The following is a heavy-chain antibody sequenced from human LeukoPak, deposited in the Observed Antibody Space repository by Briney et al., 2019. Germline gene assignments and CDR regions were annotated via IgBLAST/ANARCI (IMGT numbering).Heavy chain of an antibody. D-gene: IGHD4-17*01. CDR2: IYHSGST. CDR3: AGGAYGDYVPDY. V-gene: IGHV4-30-2*01. CDR1: GGSISSGGYS. Sequence: SETLSLTCAVSGGSISSGGYSWSWIRQPPGKGLEWIGYIYHSGSTYYNPSLKSRVTISVDRSKNQFSLKLSSVTAADTAVYYCAGGAYGDYVPDYWGQGTLVTVSS. J-gene: IGHJ4*02.